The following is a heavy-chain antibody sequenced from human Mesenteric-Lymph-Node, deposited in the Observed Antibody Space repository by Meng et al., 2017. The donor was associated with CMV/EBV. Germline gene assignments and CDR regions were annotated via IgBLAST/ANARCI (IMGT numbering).Heavy chain of an antibody. CDR3: ARGATKGFDF. Sequence: ASVKVSCKASGYTFTDYLIHWVRQAPGQGLEWMGWINPNSGGTNYAQKFEGMVTMTRDTSTSTAYMELSRLRSADTAVYFCARGATKGFDFWGQGTLVTVSS. CDR2: INPNSGGT. D-gene: IGHD1-26*01. V-gene: IGHV1-2*02. J-gene: IGHJ4*02. CDR1: GYTFTDYL.